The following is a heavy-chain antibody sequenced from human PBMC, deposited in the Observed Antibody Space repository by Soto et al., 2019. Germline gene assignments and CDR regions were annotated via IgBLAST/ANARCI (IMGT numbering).Heavy chain of an antibody. V-gene: IGHV3-9*01. CDR2: ISLNSGSI. Sequence: GGSRRRSSAASGFTFDYYAMHWVRQAPGKGLEWVSGISLNSGSIGYADSVKGRFTISRDNAKNSLYLQMNSLRAEDTALYYCAKDKYSSGWAFDYWGQGTLVTVSS. D-gene: IGHD6-19*01. J-gene: IGHJ4*02. CDR1: GFTFDYYA. CDR3: AKDKYSSGWAFDY.